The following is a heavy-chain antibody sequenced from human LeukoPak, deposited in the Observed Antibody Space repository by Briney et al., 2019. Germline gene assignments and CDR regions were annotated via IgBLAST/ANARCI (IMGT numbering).Heavy chain of an antibody. CDR2: INPNSGDT. V-gene: IGHV1-2*02. Sequence: ASVKVSCKASGYTFTGYYMHWVRQAPGQGLEWMGWINPNSGDTNYSQKFQGRVSMTRDTSINTAYMELSRLRSEDTAVYYCASRPRPGDWFDPWGQGTLVTVSS. CDR3: ASRPRPGDWFDP. J-gene: IGHJ5*02. D-gene: IGHD1-1*01. CDR1: GYTFTGYY.